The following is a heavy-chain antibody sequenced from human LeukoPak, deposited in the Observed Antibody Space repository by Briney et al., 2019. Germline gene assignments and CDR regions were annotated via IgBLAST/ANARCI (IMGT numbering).Heavy chain of an antibody. Sequence: GESLKISCKGSGYNFTIYWIGWVRQMPGKGLEWMGIIYPGDSNTKYSPSFQGQVTISADKSISTAYLQWSSLKASDTAMYYCARGVESYSTSWYGVFDYWGQGTLVTVSS. D-gene: IGHD6-13*01. CDR2: IYPGDSNT. CDR3: ARGVESYSTSWYGVFDY. V-gene: IGHV5-51*01. CDR1: GYNFTIYW. J-gene: IGHJ4*02.